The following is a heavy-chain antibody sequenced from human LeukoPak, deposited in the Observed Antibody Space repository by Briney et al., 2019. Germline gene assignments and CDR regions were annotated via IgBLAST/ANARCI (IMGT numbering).Heavy chain of an antibody. CDR1: GGSISSYY. CDR3: ARGGAYSHFDY. V-gene: IGHV4-59*01. D-gene: IGHD2-21*01. CDR2: IYYSGST. J-gene: IGHJ4*02. Sequence: SETLSLTCTVSGGSISSYYWSWIRQPPGKGLEWIGYIYYSGSTNYNPSLKSRVTISVDTSKNQFSLKLSSVTAADTAVYYCARGGAYSHFDYWGQGTLVTVSS.